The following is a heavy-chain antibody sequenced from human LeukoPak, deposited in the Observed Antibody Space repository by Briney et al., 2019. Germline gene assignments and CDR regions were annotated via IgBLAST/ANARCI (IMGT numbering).Heavy chain of an antibody. D-gene: IGHD6-6*01. CDR1: GDTLTEIS. Sequence: ASVKVSCKVSGDTLTEISIHWVRQTPGKGPEWMGGLHPEDREVIYAQKFQGRVTMTEDSSTDTAYMDLRSLRSEDTAVYYCATAEQLVWGQGTLVTVSS. CDR3: ATAEQLV. CDR2: LHPEDREV. V-gene: IGHV1-24*01. J-gene: IGHJ4*02.